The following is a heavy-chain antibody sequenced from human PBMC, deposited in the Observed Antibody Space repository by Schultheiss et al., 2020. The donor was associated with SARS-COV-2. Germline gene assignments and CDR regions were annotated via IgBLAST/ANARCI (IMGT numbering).Heavy chain of an antibody. D-gene: IGHD2-2*01. Sequence: SETLSLTCAVSGGSISSGGYYWSWIRQHPGKGLEWIGYIYYSGSTYYNPSLKSRVTISVDTSKNQFSLKLSSVTAADTAVYYCVKAGPYCSSTSCYVGMDVWGQGTTVTVSS. V-gene: IGHV4-31*11. CDR1: GGSISSGGYY. CDR2: IYYSGST. CDR3: VKAGPYCSSTSCYVGMDV. J-gene: IGHJ6*02.